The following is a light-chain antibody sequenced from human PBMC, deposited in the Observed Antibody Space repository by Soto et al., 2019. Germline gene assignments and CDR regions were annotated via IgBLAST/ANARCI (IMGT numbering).Light chain of an antibody. Sequence: DIQMTHSPSSLSASVVDRVTITCRASQSISSYVNWYQQKPGKAPQLLIYAASSLQSGVPSRFSGVGSGTDFTLTISSLQPEDFATYYCQQSYSNPLTFGGGTKVDIK. CDR1: QSISSY. V-gene: IGKV1-39*01. CDR2: AAS. CDR3: QQSYSNPLT. J-gene: IGKJ4*01.